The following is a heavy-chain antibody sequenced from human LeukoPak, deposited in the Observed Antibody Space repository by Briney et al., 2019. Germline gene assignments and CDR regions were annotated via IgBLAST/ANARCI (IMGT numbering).Heavy chain of an antibody. CDR1: GFTFSSYL. V-gene: IGHV3-74*01. D-gene: IGHD3-10*01. Sequence: GGSLRLSCAASGFTFSSYLMHWVRQAPGKGLVWVSRINSDGSSTSYADSVKGRFTISRDNAKNTLYLQMNSLRAEDTAVYYCARSGYGSGSYYPPNWFDPWGQGTLVTVSS. CDR2: INSDGSST. J-gene: IGHJ5*02. CDR3: ARSGYGSGSYYPPNWFDP.